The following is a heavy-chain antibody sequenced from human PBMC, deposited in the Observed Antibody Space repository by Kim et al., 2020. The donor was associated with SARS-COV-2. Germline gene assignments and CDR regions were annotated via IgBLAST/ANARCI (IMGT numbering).Heavy chain of an antibody. CDR1: GFTFSSYG. D-gene: IGHD5-18*01. CDR3: AKWADTAMWDYYYGMDV. CDR2: ISYDGSNK. Sequence: GGSLRLSCAASGFTFSSYGMHWVRQAPGKGLEWVAVISYDGSNKYYADSVKGRFTISRDNSKNTLYLQMNSLRAEDTAVYYCAKWADTAMWDYYYGMDVWGQGATVTVSS. V-gene: IGHV3-30*18. J-gene: IGHJ6*02.